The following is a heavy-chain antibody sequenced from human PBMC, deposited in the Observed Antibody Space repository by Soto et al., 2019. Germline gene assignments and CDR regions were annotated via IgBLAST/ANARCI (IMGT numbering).Heavy chain of an antibody. Sequence: QVQLQESGPGLVKPSETLSLTCTVSGGSISSYYWSWIRQPPGQGLEWIGYIYYSGSTNYNPALKSRVTISVDTSKNQFSLKLSSVTAADTDVYYCARRYGYCFDYWGQGTLVTVSS. J-gene: IGHJ4*02. CDR3: ARRYGYCFDY. CDR2: IYYSGST. D-gene: IGHD2-2*03. CDR1: GGSISSYY. V-gene: IGHV4-59*08.